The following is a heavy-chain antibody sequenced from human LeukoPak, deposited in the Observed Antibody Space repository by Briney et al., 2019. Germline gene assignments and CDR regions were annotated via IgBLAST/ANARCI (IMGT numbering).Heavy chain of an antibody. CDR1: GFTFRSYE. CDR3: AREVRGVILVEYYMDV. V-gene: IGHV3-48*03. J-gene: IGHJ6*03. CDR2: ISSSGSTI. D-gene: IGHD3-10*01. Sequence: GGSLRLSCAASGFTFRSYEMNWVRQAPGKGLEWVSYISSSGSTIYYADSVKGRFTISRDNAKNSLYLQMNSLRAEDTAVYYCAREVRGVILVEYYMDVWGKGTTVTISS.